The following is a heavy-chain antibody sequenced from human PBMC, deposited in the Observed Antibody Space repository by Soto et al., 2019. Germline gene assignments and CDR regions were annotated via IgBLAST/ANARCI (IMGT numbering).Heavy chain of an antibody. Sequence: PGESLQISCKGSGYNFTNYWIGWVRQMHGKGLEWMGIIYPGDSDTKYSPSFRGQVTISADKSISAAYLQWSSLKSSDTAMYYCARLEGATVLFYYGMDVWGQGTTVTVSS. J-gene: IGHJ6*02. V-gene: IGHV5-51*03. CDR1: GYNFTNYW. CDR2: IYPGDSDT. D-gene: IGHD1-26*01. CDR3: ARLEGATVLFYYGMDV.